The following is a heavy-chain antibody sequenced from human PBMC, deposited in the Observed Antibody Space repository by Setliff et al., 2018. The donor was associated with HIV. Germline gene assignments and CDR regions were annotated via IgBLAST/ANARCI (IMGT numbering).Heavy chain of an antibody. CDR2: INHSAFT. CDR1: GESFSRYY. CDR3: ARRPGGITRARLDN. V-gene: IGHV4-34*01. Sequence: TLSLTCAVCGESFSRYYFTWIRQAPGRGLEWIGEINHSAFTKYNPSLASRVTMSIDTSKNQFSLLLSSVTAADTAMYFCARRPGGITRARLDNWGQGTLVTVSS. D-gene: IGHD3-16*01. J-gene: IGHJ4*02.